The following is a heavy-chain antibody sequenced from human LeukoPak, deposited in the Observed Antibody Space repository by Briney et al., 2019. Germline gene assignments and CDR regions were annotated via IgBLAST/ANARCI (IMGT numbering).Heavy chain of an antibody. Sequence: GGSLRLSCAASGFTFSSYGMHWVRQAPGKGLEWVAVISYDGSNKYYADSVKGRFTISRDNSKNTLYLQMNSLRAGDTAVYYCARGAYYDYVWGSYPDQDAFDIWGQGTMVTVSS. D-gene: IGHD3-16*02. CDR2: ISYDGSNK. CDR3: ARGAYYDYVWGSYPDQDAFDI. CDR1: GFTFSSYG. J-gene: IGHJ3*02. V-gene: IGHV3-30*03.